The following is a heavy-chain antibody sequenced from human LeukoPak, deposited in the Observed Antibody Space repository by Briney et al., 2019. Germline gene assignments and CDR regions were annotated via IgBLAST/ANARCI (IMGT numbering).Heavy chain of an antibody. CDR2: IYYTGST. D-gene: IGHD6-6*01. Sequence: PETLSLTCSVSGGSISSLYWSWIRQPPGKGLEWIGYIYYTGSTNYNPSLKSRVTMFVDMSKNQFSLRLSSVTAADTAVYYCARHRAYSSSSPFDYWGQGTLVTVSS. V-gene: IGHV4-59*08. J-gene: IGHJ4*02. CDR3: ARHRAYSSSSPFDY. CDR1: GGSISSLY.